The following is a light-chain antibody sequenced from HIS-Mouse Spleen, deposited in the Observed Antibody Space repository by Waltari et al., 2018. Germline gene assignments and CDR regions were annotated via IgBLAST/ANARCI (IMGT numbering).Light chain of an antibody. CDR2: EDS. J-gene: IGLJ2*01. CDR1: ALPKKY. CDR3: YSTDSSGNHRV. V-gene: IGLV3-10*01. Sequence: SYELTQPPSVSVSPGQTARITCSGDALPKKYAYWYQKKSGRAPVLVIYEDSKRPSGLPERFSGASSGTMATLTISGAQVEDGADYYCYSTDSSGNHRVFGGGTKLTVL.